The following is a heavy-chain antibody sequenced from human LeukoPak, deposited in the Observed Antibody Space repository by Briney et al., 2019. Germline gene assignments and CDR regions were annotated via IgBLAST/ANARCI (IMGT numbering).Heavy chain of an antibody. Sequence: GRSLRLSCAVSGFTFYDYAMHWVRQAPGKGLEWVSGISWYSGSIGYADSVKGRFTISRDSAKNSLYLQMNSLRAEDTALYYCAKGTAMVGDYYYYMDVWGKGTTVTVSS. J-gene: IGHJ6*03. CDR1: GFTFYDYA. CDR3: AKGTAMVGDYYYYMDV. D-gene: IGHD5-18*01. V-gene: IGHV3-9*01. CDR2: ISWYSGSI.